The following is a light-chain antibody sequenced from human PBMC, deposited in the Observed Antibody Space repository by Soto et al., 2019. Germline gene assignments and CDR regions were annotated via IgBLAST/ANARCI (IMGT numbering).Light chain of an antibody. Sequence: EIVLTQSPGTLSLSPGERATLSCRASQSVSSSYLAWYQQRPGQAPRLLIYDASRRATGIPARFSGSGSGTDFTLTISSLEPEDFAVYYCQQRSNWPRTFGQGAKVDNK. CDR1: QSVSSSY. CDR2: DAS. CDR3: QQRSNWPRT. V-gene: IGKV3D-20*02. J-gene: IGKJ1*01.